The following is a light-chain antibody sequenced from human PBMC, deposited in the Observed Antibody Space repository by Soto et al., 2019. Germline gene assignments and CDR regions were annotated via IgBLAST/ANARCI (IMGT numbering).Light chain of an antibody. CDR3: CSYAGSYTFGV. V-gene: IGLV2-11*01. CDR2: DVS. J-gene: IGLJ1*01. Sequence: QSALTQPRSVSGSPGQSVTISCTGTSSDVGGYNFVSWYQQHPAKAPKLMIYDVSKRPSGVPDRFSGSKSGNTASLTISGLQTEDEADYYCCSYAGSYTFGVFGTGTKPTVL. CDR1: SSDVGGYNF.